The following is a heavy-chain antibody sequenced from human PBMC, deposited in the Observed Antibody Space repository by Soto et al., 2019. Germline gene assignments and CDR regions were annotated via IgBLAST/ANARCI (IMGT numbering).Heavy chain of an antibody. D-gene: IGHD5-12*01. V-gene: IGHV3-7*03. CDR3: ARGYSTFDY. Sequence: GGSLRLSCAASGFTFSNFWMSWVRQAPGRGLEWVANIKQVGTGTYYVDSVRGRFTISRDNAKNSLYLQMNSLRAEDAAVYYCARGYSTFDYWGQGTLVTVSS. J-gene: IGHJ4*02. CDR1: GFTFSNFW. CDR2: IKQVGTGT.